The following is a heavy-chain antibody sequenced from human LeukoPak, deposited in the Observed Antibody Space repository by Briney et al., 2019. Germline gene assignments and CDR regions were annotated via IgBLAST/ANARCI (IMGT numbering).Heavy chain of an antibody. CDR3: AKGHYPDAHCAGDCYYSN. Sequence: PGGSLRLSCAASGFTFGSYAMTWVRQAPGKGLEWVSGITADGGSTFYADSVKGRFTISRDNSKNTLYLQTDSLRAEDTAVYYCAKGHYPDAHCAGDCYYSNWGQGTLVTVSS. CDR1: GFTFGSYA. J-gene: IGHJ4*02. D-gene: IGHD2-21*02. CDR2: ITADGGST. V-gene: IGHV3-23*01.